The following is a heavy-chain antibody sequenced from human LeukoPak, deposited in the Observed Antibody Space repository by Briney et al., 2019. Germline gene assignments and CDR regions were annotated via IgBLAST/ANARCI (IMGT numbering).Heavy chain of an antibody. D-gene: IGHD6-19*01. J-gene: IGHJ4*02. V-gene: IGHV3-23*01. CDR2: ISGSGGAT. CDR3: AKVVGYSSGWIDY. CDR1: GFTFSTYA. Sequence: QPGGSLRLSCAASGFTFSTYAMNWVRQAPGKGLEWVSGISGSGGATYYADSVEGRVTISRDNSKNTLYLQMNCLRAEDTAIYYCAKVVGYSSGWIDYWGQGTLVTVSS.